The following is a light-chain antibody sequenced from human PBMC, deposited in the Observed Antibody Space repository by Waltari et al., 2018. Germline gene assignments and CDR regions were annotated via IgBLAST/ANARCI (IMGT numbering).Light chain of an antibody. CDR3: QVWDTTSDRVV. CDR1: NVGSKW. V-gene: IGLV3-21*03. CDR2: DDR. J-gene: IGLJ2*01. Sequence: SYVLTQPPSASVSPGKTARITCGGDNVGSKWVHRYQQKPGQAPLLVVYDDRARPSGISDRFSGSNSGNTATLTISRVENGDEADYYCQVWDTTSDRVVFGGGTKLTVL.